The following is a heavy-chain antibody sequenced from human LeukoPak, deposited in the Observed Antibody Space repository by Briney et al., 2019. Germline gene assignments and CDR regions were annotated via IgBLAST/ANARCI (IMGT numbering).Heavy chain of an antibody. V-gene: IGHV3-30-3*01. J-gene: IGHJ3*02. CDR2: ISYDGSNK. Sequence: PGRSLRLSCAASGFTFSSYAMHWVRQAPGKGLEWVAVISYDGSNKYYADSVKGRFTISRDNSKNTLYLQMNSLRAEDTAVYYCARAAGRPYGDYVGAFDIWGQGTMVTVSS. CDR1: GFTFSSYA. D-gene: IGHD4-17*01. CDR3: ARAAGRPYGDYVGAFDI.